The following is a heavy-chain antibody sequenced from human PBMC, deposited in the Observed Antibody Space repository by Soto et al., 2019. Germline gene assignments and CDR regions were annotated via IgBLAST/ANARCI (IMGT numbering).Heavy chain of an antibody. Sequence: ASVKVSCKTSGYTFTNDDINWVRQAAGQGLEWIGWMSPNSGNTGYAQKFQGRVTLTRDTSISTAYMELSSLRSEDTAVYYCATGMSDGFGEVSWGQGTLVTVSS. J-gene: IGHJ5*02. CDR2: MSPNSGNT. D-gene: IGHD3-10*01. V-gene: IGHV1-8*02. CDR3: ATGMSDGFGEVS. CDR1: GYTFTNDD.